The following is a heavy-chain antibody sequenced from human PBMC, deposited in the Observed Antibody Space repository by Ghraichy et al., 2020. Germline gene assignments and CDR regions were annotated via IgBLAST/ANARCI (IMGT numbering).Heavy chain of an antibody. J-gene: IGHJ4*02. CDR3: VRDKNKFGDYRFGD. D-gene: IGHD4-17*01. Sequence: GGSLRLSCTMSRVTFKNYGFNWVRQAPGKGLEWVGVIWYDGGNQYYADSVKGRFTISRDNSKNTLYLQMNRLRAEDTATYYCVRDKNKFGDYRFGDWGQGAQVIVSS. CDR1: RVTFKNYG. V-gene: IGHV3-33*01. CDR2: IWYDGGNQ.